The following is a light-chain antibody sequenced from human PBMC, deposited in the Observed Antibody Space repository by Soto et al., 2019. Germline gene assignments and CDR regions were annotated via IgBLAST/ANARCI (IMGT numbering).Light chain of an antibody. V-gene: IGKV3-20*01. Sequence: ERVLTQAPGTLSLSPVERATVSCRARQSVSSSYFAWYQQTPGQAPRLLFYGASSRATGIPDRFSGSGSGTDFPLTISRLEPEDFAVYYCQQYGSSPWTFGQGTKVDIK. CDR3: QQYGSSPWT. CDR2: GAS. J-gene: IGKJ1*01. CDR1: QSVSSSY.